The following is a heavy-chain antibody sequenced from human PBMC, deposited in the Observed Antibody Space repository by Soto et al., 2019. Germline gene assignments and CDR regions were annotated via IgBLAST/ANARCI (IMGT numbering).Heavy chain of an antibody. J-gene: IGHJ4*02. V-gene: IGHV3-30-3*01. D-gene: IGHD3-10*01. CDR2: ISYDGSNK. CDR3: ARVTPGSGSYYNYFAPTLGIDY. CDR1: GFTFSSYA. Sequence: GGSLRLSCAASGFTFSSYAMHWVRQAPGKGLEWVAVISYDGSNKYYADSVKGRFTISRDNSKNTLYLQMNSLRAEDTAVYYCARVTPGSGSYYNYFAPTLGIDYWGQGTLVTVSS.